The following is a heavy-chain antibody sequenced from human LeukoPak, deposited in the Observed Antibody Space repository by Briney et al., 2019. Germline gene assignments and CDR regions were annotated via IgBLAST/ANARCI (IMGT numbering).Heavy chain of an antibody. Sequence: GGSRRLSCAASGFTFSSYWMSWVRQAPGKGLEWVSYISSSGSTIYYADSVKGRFTISRDNAKNSLYLQMNSLRAEDTAVYYCARTIVGATPRFDYWGQGTLVTVSS. J-gene: IGHJ4*02. V-gene: IGHV3-48*04. CDR1: GFTFSSYW. D-gene: IGHD1-26*01. CDR2: ISSSGSTI. CDR3: ARTIVGATPRFDY.